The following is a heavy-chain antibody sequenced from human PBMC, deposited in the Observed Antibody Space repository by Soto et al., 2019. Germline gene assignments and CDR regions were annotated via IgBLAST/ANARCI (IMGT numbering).Heavy chain of an antibody. V-gene: IGHV4-31*03. CDR2: IYHSGST. D-gene: IGHD3-10*01. J-gene: IGHJ5*02. Sequence: QVQLQESGPGLVKPSQTLSLSCTVSGDSISRGGYYWNWIRQHPRKGLEWIGYIYHSGSTNYNPSLKSRATTSVDTSNDQLPLEVANVTAAVTAVYYCVRDRAGASAPGWSGPWGQGTLATASS. CDR1: GDSISRGGYY. CDR3: VRDRAGASAPGWSGP.